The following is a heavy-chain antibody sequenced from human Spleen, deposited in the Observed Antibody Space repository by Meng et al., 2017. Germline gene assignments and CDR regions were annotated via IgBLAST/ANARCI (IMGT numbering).Heavy chain of an antibody. CDR3: ARDLDDGWDP. Sequence: QVQLEESGAAVKTPGASVKVSCKASGYTFIAYYMHRVRQSPGHRPVWMGWIILKSGVTKYAQKFQGRVTLTRDTSISTAYMELSRLTSDDTAVYYCARDLDDGWDPWGQGTLVTVSS. V-gene: IGHV1-2*02. CDR1: GYTFIAYY. D-gene: IGHD6-19*01. CDR2: IILKSGVT. J-gene: IGHJ5*02.